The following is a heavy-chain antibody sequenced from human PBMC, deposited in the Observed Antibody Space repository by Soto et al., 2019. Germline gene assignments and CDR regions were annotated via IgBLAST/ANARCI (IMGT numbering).Heavy chain of an antibody. Sequence: QVQLQESGPGLVKPTQTLSLTCTVSGGSISSGGYYWSWIRQHPGKGLEWIGYIYQSGSTYYNPSLQSRVTISVETSKNQFSLKLSSVTAADTAVYYCAREAAGILNWFDPWGQGTLVTVSS. V-gene: IGHV4-31*03. J-gene: IGHJ5*02. CDR3: AREAAGILNWFDP. CDR2: IYQSGST. CDR1: GGSISSGGYY. D-gene: IGHD5-18*01.